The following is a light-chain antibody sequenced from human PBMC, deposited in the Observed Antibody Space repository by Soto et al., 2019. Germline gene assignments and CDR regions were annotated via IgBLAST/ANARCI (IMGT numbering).Light chain of an antibody. Sequence: QSVLTQPASVSGSPGQSIAISCTGTSSDVGGYNFVSWYQQHPHKAPKLMISDVRNRPSGVSNRFSGSKSGNTASLTISGLQAEDEADYYCSSYTSSSTYGFGTGTKVTVL. CDR1: SSDVGGYNF. J-gene: IGLJ1*01. CDR2: DVR. CDR3: SSYTSSSTYG. V-gene: IGLV2-14*01.